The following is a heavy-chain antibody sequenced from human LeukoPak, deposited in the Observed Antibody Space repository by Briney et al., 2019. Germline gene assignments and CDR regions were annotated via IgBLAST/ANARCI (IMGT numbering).Heavy chain of an antibody. CDR3: ARQSPIDDFWSGYSSGSDY. J-gene: IGHJ4*02. D-gene: IGHD3-3*01. Sequence: SETLSLTCPGSGRSITSNSYYWRWLRQPPRKRLEGIESRYYTGSTYYNPSLKRRVTISVDTSKNQFSLKLNFVTAADTAVCYCARQSPIDDFWSGYSSGSDYWGQGTLVTVSS. V-gene: IGHV4-39*01. CDR1: GRSITSNSYY. CDR2: RYYTGST.